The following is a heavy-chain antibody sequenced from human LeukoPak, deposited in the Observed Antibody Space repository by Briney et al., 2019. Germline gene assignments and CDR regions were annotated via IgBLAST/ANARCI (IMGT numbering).Heavy chain of an antibody. V-gene: IGHV4-39*07. D-gene: IGHD3-10*01. CDR1: GGSISSSSYY. J-gene: IGHJ5*02. CDR3: AREILLGSWFDP. CDR2: IYYSGST. Sequence: SETLSLTCTVSGGSISSSSYYWGWIRQPPGKGLEWIGSIYYSGSTYYNPSLKSRVTMSVDTSKNQFSLKLSSVTAADTAVYYCAREILLGSWFDPWGQGTLVTVSS.